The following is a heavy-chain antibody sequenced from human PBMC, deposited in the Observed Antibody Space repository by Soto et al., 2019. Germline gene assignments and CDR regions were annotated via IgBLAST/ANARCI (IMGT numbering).Heavy chain of an antibody. CDR3: ANGRSDTSPDLGY. J-gene: IGHJ4*02. Sequence: GGSLRLSCAASGFTFSSYAMSRVRQAPGKGLEWVSAISGSGGSTYYADSVKGRFTISRDNSKNTLYLQMNSLRAEDAAVYYCANGRSDTSPDLGYWGQGTLVTVSS. D-gene: IGHD3-3*01. CDR2: ISGSGGST. V-gene: IGHV3-23*01. CDR1: GFTFSSYA.